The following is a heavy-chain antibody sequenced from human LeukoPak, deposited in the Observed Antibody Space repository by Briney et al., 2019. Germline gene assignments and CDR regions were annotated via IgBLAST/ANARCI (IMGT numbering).Heavy chain of an antibody. V-gene: IGHV3-30-3*01. J-gene: IGHJ4*02. CDR2: ISSDGGNK. D-gene: IGHD3-22*01. CDR1: GFTFSGYA. CDR3: ARGVGYDYRYFDY. Sequence: TGGSLRLSCAASGFTFSGYAMHWVRQAPGRGLEWVSLISSDGGNKNYADSVKGRFTISRDISKNTLYLQMNSLRSEDTAMYYCARGVGYDYRYFDYWGQGTLVTVSS.